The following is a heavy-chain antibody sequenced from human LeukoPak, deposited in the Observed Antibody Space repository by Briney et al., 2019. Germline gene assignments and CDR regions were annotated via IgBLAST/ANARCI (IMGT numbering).Heavy chain of an antibody. V-gene: IGHV3-9*01. CDR3: AKDIFPDYGDTGGYFDY. D-gene: IGHD4-17*01. J-gene: IGHJ4*02. CDR2: ISWNSGSI. CDR1: GFTFDDYA. Sequence: PGGSLRLSCAASGFTFDDYAMRWVRHAPGKGLEWVSGISWNSGSIVYAGSVKGRFTISRDNAKNSLYLQMNSLRAEDTALYYCAKDIFPDYGDTGGYFDYWGQGTLVTVSS.